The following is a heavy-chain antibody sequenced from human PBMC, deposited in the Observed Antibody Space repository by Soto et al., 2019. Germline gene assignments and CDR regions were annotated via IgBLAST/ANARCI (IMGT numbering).Heavy chain of an antibody. CDR2: SRSKAYGGTT. Sequence: GGSLRLSCTASGFTFGDYAMSWVRQAPGKGLEWVGFSRSKAYGGTTEYAASVKGRFTISRDDSKSIAYLQMNSLKTEDTAVYYCTSRPYYGSGSSVDYWGQGTLVTVSS. V-gene: IGHV3-49*04. D-gene: IGHD3-10*01. CDR3: TSRPYYGSGSSVDY. J-gene: IGHJ4*02. CDR1: GFTFGDYA.